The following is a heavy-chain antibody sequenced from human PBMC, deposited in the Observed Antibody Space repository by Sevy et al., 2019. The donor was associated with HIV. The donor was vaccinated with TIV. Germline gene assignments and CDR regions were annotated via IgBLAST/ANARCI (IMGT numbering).Heavy chain of an antibody. CDR2: IYSDGRT. CDR3: TREDIVLGEDNYYGMDV. V-gene: IGHV3-53*01. J-gene: IGHJ6*02. Sequence: GGSLRLSCVVSGFSVSSNYMSWVRQAPGKGLEWVSNIYSDGRTYYADSVRGRFTISRDTSKNTAYLEMKSLRAEDTAVYDCTREDIVLGEDNYYGMDVWGHGTTVTVSS. D-gene: IGHD2-15*01. CDR1: GFSVSSNY.